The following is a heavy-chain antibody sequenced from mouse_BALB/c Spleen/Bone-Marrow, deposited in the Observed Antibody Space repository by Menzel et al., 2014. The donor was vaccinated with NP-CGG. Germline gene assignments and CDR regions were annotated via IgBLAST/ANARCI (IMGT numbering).Heavy chain of an antibody. J-gene: IGHJ4*01. V-gene: IGHV2-9*02. D-gene: IGHD1-1*01. CDR3: ARGSYYEGAMDY. Sequence: QVQLKDSGPGLVAPSQSLSITCTVSGFSLTSYGVHWVRQPPGKVLEWQGVIWAGGSTNYNSALMSRLSISKDNSKSQVFLKMNSLQTDDTAMYYCARGSYYEGAMDYWGQGISVTVSS. CDR2: IWAGGST. CDR1: GFSLTSYG.